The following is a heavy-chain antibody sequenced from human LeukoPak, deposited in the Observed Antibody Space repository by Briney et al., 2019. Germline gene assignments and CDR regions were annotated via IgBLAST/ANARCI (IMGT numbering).Heavy chain of an antibody. V-gene: IGHV3-23*01. D-gene: IGHD6-13*01. CDR1: GFTFSSYG. CDR3: AKKGYSSSWRPLAY. J-gene: IGHJ4*02. CDR2: ISGSGGST. Sequence: GGSLRLSCAASGFTFSSYGMSWVRQAPGKGLEWVSAISGSGGSTYYADSVKGRFTISRDNSKNTLYLQMNSLRAEDTAVYYCAKKGYSSSWRPLAYWGQGTLVTVSS.